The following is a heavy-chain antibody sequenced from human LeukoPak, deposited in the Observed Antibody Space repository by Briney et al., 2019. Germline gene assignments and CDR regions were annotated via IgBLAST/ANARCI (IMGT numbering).Heavy chain of an antibody. V-gene: IGHV3-48*03. D-gene: IGHD1-26*01. CDR1: GFTFSSHE. CDR3: ARGRGALTDAFDI. CDR2: ISSGGTTI. J-gene: IGHJ3*02. Sequence: GGSLRLSCAASGFTFSSHEMNWVRQVPGKGPEWVSYISSGGTTIYYSDSVKGRFTISRDNAKNSLYLQMNSLRAEDTAIYYCARGRGALTDAFDIWGQGTMVTVSS.